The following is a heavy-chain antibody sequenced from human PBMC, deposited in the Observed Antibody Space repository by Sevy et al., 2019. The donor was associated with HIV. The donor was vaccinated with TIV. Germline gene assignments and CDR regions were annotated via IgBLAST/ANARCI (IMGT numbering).Heavy chain of an antibody. Sequence: GGSLRLSCAASGFTFSSYAIHWVRQTPGKGLEWVAVISYDGNNRYYADSVQGRFTVSRDNSKNTLYAQMNSLRAEDTAVYYCAKDYNLSSEGGFLHHWGQGTLVAISS. CDR2: ISYDGNNR. V-gene: IGHV3-30*18. CDR3: AKDYNLSSEGGFLHH. CDR1: GFTFSSYA. J-gene: IGHJ1*01. D-gene: IGHD3-16*02.